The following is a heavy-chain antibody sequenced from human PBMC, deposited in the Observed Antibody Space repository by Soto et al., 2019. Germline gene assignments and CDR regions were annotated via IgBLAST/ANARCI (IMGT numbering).Heavy chain of an antibody. CDR2: INGGSGNT. CDR1: GFTFTSYA. J-gene: IGHJ4*02. V-gene: IGHV1-3*01. Sequence: ASVKVSCKSSGFTFTSYAIHWLRQAPGQRPQWMGWINGGSGNTKYSQDFQGRVTFTRDTFATTAYLELSSLRSEDTAVYYCARVPPWGNSAGDYYIQHYDSWGQGTPVAVSS. D-gene: IGHD3-10*01. CDR3: ARVPPWGNSAGDYYIQHYDS.